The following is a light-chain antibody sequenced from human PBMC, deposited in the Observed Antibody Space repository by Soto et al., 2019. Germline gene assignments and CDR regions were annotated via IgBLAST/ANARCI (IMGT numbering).Light chain of an antibody. CDR2: GAS. Sequence: ENVLTQSPGTLSLSPGERATVSCRACQNVNNNYLVWYQQRPGQAPGLLIHGASSRATGIPDRFSGGGSGPDCTLTISRLEPEDVAMYYCQQYFTSPLTLRGGTKVDIK. CDR3: QQYFTSPLT. CDR1: QNVNNNY. V-gene: IGKV3-20*01. J-gene: IGKJ4*01.